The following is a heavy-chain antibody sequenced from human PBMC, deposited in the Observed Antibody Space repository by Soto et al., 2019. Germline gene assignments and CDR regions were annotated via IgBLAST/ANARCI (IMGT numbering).Heavy chain of an antibody. Sequence: VASVKVSCKASGFTFTSSIVQWVRQARGQRLEWIGWIVVGSGKTDYAQKFQERVTITRDMSTSTAYMELSSLRSDDTAVYYCAAPPRNAFGDYVDYWGQGTLVTVSS. D-gene: IGHD3-10*01. J-gene: IGHJ4*02. CDR1: GFTFTSSI. CDR2: IVVGSGKT. V-gene: IGHV1-58*01. CDR3: AAPPRNAFGDYVDY.